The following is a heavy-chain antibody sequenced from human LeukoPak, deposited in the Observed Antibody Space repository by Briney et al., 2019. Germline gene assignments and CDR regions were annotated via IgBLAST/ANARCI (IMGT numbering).Heavy chain of an antibody. J-gene: IGHJ4*02. Sequence: GGSLRLSCAASGFTFSSFGMHWVRQAPGKGLGSVAAIRYDGSNTYYADSVKGRFTISRDNAKDSLYLQMNSLRDEDTAVYYCARDRGVDDYWGQGTLVTVSA. CDR1: GFTFSSFG. D-gene: IGHD3-10*01. CDR3: ARDRGVDDY. CDR2: IRYDGSNT. V-gene: IGHV3-33*01.